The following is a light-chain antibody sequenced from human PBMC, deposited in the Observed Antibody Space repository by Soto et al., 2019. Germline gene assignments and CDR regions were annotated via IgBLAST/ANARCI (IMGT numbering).Light chain of an antibody. V-gene: IGKV1-5*01. CDR2: DAS. J-gene: IGKJ5*01. CDR1: QSVSGW. Sequence: DIQMTQSPSTLSASVGDTVTVTCRASQSVSGWLAWYQQKPGEAPKLLIYDASALKSGVPSRFSGSGSGTEFTLTISSLQPDDFATYYCQQYNSYPITFGQGTRLEIK. CDR3: QQYNSYPIT.